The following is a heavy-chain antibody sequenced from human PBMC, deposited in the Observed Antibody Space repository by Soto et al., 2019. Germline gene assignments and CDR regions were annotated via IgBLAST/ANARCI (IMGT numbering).Heavy chain of an antibody. CDR2: IIPHSGET. J-gene: IGHJ5*02. V-gene: IGHV1-2*02. CDR3: ARETDDFTNGAHDL. D-gene: IGHD4-4*01. Sequence: ASVKVSCKASGHSFTGYYMHWVRQAPGQGREWMGWIIPHSGETNYAQKFQARVTLTRDTSISTAYMQLSGLTSDDTAVYYCARETDDFTNGAHDLWXQGTLATVSS. CDR1: GHSFTGYY.